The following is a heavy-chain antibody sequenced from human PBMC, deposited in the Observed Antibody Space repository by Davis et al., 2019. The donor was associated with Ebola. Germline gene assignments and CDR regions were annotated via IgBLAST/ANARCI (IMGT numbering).Heavy chain of an antibody. CDR2: ISGDGGST. V-gene: IGHV3-43*02. Sequence: PGGSLRLSCAASGFTFDDYAMHWVRQAPGKGLEWVSLISGDGGSTYYADSVKGRFTISRDNSKNSLYLQMNSLRTEDTALYYCAKEPGYSSGWYRDYWGQGTLVTVSS. CDR1: GFTFDDYA. D-gene: IGHD6-19*01. J-gene: IGHJ4*02. CDR3: AKEPGYSSGWYRDY.